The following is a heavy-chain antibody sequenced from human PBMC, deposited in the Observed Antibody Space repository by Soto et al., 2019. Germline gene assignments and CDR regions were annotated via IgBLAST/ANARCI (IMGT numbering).Heavy chain of an antibody. CDR1: GGSISSYY. J-gene: IGHJ6*03. Sequence: PSETLSLTCTVSGGSISSYYWSWIRQPPGKGLEWIGYIYYSGSTNYNPSLKSRVTISVDTSKNQFSLKLSSVTAADTAVYYCARQGGLPHYDLWSGPRYYMDVWGKGTTVTVSS. CDR2: IYYSGST. V-gene: IGHV4-59*08. CDR3: ARQGGLPHYDLWSGPRYYMDV. D-gene: IGHD3-3*01.